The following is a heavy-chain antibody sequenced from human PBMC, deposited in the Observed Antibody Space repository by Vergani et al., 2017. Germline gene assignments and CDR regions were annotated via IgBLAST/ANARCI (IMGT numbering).Heavy chain of an antibody. V-gene: IGHV3-23*01. CDR3: AELHSSGWHFDL. D-gene: IGHD6-19*01. J-gene: IGHJ2*01. CDR1: GFTFSRYA. Sequence: EVQLLESGGGLVQPGGSLRLSCAASGFTFSRYAMSWVRQAPGEGLEWVSAMSGSGGSTSYADSVKGRFTISRDNSKNTRYLQMNSLRAEDTAVYYCAELHSSGWHFDLWGRGTLVTVSS. CDR2: MSGSGGST.